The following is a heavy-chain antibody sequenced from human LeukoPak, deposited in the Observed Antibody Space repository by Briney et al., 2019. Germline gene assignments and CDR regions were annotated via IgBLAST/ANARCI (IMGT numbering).Heavy chain of an antibody. J-gene: IGHJ4*02. V-gene: IGHV3-30*03. CDR2: ISYDGGHK. D-gene: IGHD2-8*02. CDR1: GFTFNNFG. Sequence: QPGRSLRLSCAASGFTFNNFGVRWVRQAPGKGLEWVAVISYDGGHKYYADSVTGRFTISRDNSKNTVYLQMSSLSAEDTALYYCARSDGYCAGGSCSPDYWGQGTLVTVSS. CDR3: ARSDGYCAGGSCSPDY.